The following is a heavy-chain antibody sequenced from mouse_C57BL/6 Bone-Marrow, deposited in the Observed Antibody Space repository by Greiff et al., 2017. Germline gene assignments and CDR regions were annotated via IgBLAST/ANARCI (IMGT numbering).Heavy chain of an antibody. Sequence: QVQLQQPGAELVKPGASVKLSCKASGYTFTSYWMQWVKQRPGQGLEWIGEIDPSDSYTNYNHKFKGKATLTVDTSSSTAYMQLSSLTSEDSAVYYCARDDYYGSSNYAMDYWGQGTSVTVSS. J-gene: IGHJ4*01. V-gene: IGHV1-50*01. CDR2: IDPSDSYT. CDR1: GYTFTSYW. D-gene: IGHD1-1*01. CDR3: ARDDYYGSSNYAMDY.